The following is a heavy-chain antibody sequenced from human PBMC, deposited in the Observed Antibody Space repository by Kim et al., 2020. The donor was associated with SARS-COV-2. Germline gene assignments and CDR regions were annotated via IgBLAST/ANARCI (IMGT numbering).Heavy chain of an antibody. V-gene: IGHV3-74*01. CDR1: GFTFSSYW. CDR3: ARARVRGVSHYGMDV. D-gene: IGHD3-10*01. J-gene: IGHJ6*02. Sequence: GGSLRLSCAASGFTFSSYWMHWVRQAPGKGLVWVSRINSDGSSTSYADSVKGRFTISRDNAKNTLYLQMNSLRAEDTAAYYCARARVRGVSHYGMDVWGQGTTVTVSS. CDR2: INSDGSST.